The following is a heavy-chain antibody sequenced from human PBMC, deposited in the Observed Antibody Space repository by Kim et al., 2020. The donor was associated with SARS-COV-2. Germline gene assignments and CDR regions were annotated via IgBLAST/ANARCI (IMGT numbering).Heavy chain of an antibody. V-gene: IGHV3-21*01. Sequence: GGSLRLSCAASGFTFSSYSMNWVRQAPGKGLEWVSSISSSSSYIYYADSVKGRFTISRDNAKNSLYLQMNSLRAEHTAVYYCARRMESPYDAFDIWGQGTMVTVSS. J-gene: IGHJ3*02. CDR1: GFTFSSYS. CDR2: ISSSSSYI. CDR3: ARRMESPYDAFDI. D-gene: IGHD1-1*01.